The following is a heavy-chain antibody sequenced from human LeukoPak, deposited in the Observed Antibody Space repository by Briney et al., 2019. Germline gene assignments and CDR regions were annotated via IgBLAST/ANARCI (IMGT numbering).Heavy chain of an antibody. D-gene: IGHD5/OR15-5a*01. CDR1: EFTFSNNW. J-gene: IGHJ3*02. CDR2: IKEDGSIK. Sequence: GGSLRLSCAASEFTFSNNWMSWVRQAPGKGPEWVASIKEDGSIKYYVDSVKGRFTISRDNAKNSLYLQMSSLRAEDTAVYYCASFGILVSWGAFDIWGQGTMVTVSS. CDR3: ASFGILVSWGAFDI. V-gene: IGHV3-7*01.